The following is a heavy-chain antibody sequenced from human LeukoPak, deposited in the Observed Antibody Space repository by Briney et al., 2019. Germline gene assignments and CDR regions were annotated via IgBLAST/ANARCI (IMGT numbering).Heavy chain of an antibody. CDR2: IRNKANSYTT. D-gene: IGHD2-21*02. J-gene: IGHJ4*02. Sequence: GGSLRLSCAASGFTFSDHYMDWVRQAPGKGLEWVGRIRNKANSYTTEYAASAKGRFTISRDDSKKSLYVQMSSLKTEDTAVYYCARVVLTAIDYWGQGTLVTVSS. V-gene: IGHV3-72*01. CDR1: GFTFSDHY. CDR3: ARVVLTAIDY.